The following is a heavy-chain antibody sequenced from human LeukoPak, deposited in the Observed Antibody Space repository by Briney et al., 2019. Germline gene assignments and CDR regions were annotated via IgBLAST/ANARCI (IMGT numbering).Heavy chain of an antibody. CDR3: ARESYGDIYFDH. D-gene: IGHD4-17*01. CDR1: GFTFSDFA. Sequence: GGSLRLSCAASGFTFSDFAMHWVRQAPGRGLEWVAIISKDRSNEFYADSLKGRFTISRDNSKNTLYLQMISLRPKDTALYYCARESYGDIYFDHWGQGSLVTVSS. V-gene: IGHV3-30*04. CDR2: ISKDRSNE. J-gene: IGHJ4*02.